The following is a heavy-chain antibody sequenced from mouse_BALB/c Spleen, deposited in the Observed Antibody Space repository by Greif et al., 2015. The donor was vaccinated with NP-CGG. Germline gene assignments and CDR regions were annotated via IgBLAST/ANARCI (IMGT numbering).Heavy chain of an antibody. Sequence: EVKLVDSGGDLVKPGGSLKLSRAASGFTFSSYGMSWVRQTPDKRLEWVATISSGGSYTYYPDSVKGRFTISRDNAKNTLYPQMSSLKSEDTAMYYCARHDTTVVEGFDYWGQGTTLTVSS. V-gene: IGHV5-6*01. CDR3: ARHDTTVVEGFDY. J-gene: IGHJ2*01. CDR1: GFTFSSYG. D-gene: IGHD1-1*01. CDR2: ISSGGSYT.